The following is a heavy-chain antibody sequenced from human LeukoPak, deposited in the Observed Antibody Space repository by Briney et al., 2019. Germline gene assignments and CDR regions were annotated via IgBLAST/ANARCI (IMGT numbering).Heavy chain of an antibody. D-gene: IGHD3-3*01. J-gene: IGHJ4*02. Sequence: GGSLRLSCAAFGFTFSNYWMYWVRQAPGKGLVWVSQIKSDGNITNYADSVKGRFTISRDNAKNTLFLQMNSLRAEDTAVYYCGRSGDFWSGSGVAYWGQGTLVTVSS. CDR1: GFTFSNYW. CDR2: IKSDGNIT. CDR3: GRSGDFWSGSGVAY. V-gene: IGHV3-74*01.